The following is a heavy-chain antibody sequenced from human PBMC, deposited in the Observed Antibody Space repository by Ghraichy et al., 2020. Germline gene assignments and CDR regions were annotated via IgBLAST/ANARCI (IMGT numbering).Heavy chain of an antibody. V-gene: IGHV3-23*01. J-gene: IGHJ4*02. CDR2: ISGSGGST. D-gene: IGHD3-22*01. CDR1: GFNFSSYA. CDR3: AKLGTHYYDSSGYPLDY. Sequence: GGSLRLSCAASGFNFSSYAMSWVRQAPGKGLEWVSDISGSGGSTYYADSVKGRFTISRDNSKNTLYLQMNSLRAEDTAVYYCAKLGTHYYDSSGYPLDYWGQVTLVTVSS.